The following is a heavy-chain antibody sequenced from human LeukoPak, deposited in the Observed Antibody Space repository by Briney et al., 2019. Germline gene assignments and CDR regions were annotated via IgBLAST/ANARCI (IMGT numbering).Heavy chain of an antibody. D-gene: IGHD3-22*01. Sequence: GGSLRLSCAASGFTFSSYAMHWVRQAPGKGLEGVAVISYDGSNKYYADSVKGRFTISRDNSKNTLYLQMNSLRAEDTAVYYCARGSATDYYDSSGYLGYWGQGTLVTVSS. CDR2: ISYDGSNK. V-gene: IGHV3-30*04. CDR3: ARGSATDYYDSSGYLGY. J-gene: IGHJ4*02. CDR1: GFTFSSYA.